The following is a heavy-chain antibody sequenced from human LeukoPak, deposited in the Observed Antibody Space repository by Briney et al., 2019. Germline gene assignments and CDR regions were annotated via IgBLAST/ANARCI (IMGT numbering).Heavy chain of an antibody. J-gene: IGHJ4*02. CDR3: VRDKLTGASRLDY. Sequence: GRSLRLSCVASGLAFSSYSMHWVRQAPGKELEWVANIKQDGSEKYYVDSVKGRFTISRDNAKNSLYLQMNSLRAEDTAVYYCVRDKLTGASRLDYWGQGTLLTVSS. V-gene: IGHV3-7*03. D-gene: IGHD7-27*01. CDR1: GLAFSSYS. CDR2: IKQDGSEK.